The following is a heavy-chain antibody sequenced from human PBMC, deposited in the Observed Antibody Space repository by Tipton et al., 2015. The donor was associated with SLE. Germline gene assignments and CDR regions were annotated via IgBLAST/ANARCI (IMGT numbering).Heavy chain of an antibody. CDR2: INGNGGST. CDR1: GFTFSGSG. D-gene: IGHD5-12*01. V-gene: IGHV3-23*01. J-gene: IGHJ4*02. Sequence: SLRLSCAASGFTFSGSGMSWVRQAPGKGLEWVSAINGNGGSTYYADSVQGRFSISRDYSRNTLFLQMNSLRAEDTAVYYCAKNRAYSGYDLPDYWGQGTLVTVSS. CDR3: AKNRAYSGYDLPDY.